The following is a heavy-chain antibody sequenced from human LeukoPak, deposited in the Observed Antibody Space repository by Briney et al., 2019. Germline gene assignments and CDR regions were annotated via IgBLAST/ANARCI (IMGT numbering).Heavy chain of an antibody. CDR2: ISSSSSYI. Sequence: GGSLRLSCAASGFTFSSYSMNWVRQAQGKGLEWVSSISSSSSYIYYADSVKGRFTISRDNAKNSLYLQMKSLRAEDTAVYYCARDLVVAAAMEAFDIGGQRTMVTVSS. J-gene: IGHJ3*02. V-gene: IGHV3-21*01. D-gene: IGHD2-2*01. CDR1: GFTFSSYS. CDR3: ARDLVVAAAMEAFDI.